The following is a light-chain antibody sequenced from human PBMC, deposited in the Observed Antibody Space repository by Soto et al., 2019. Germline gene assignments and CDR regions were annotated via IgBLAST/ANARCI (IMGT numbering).Light chain of an antibody. CDR3: QHYGGSSWT. CDR1: QSVGSSY. J-gene: IGKJ1*01. Sequence: EIVLTQSPGTLSLSPGERATLSCRASQSVGSSYLAWHQQKPGQAPRLLIYGASSRATGVPDRFSGSGSGTDFTLTINRLEPEDFALYYCQHYGGSSWTFGQGTKVDIK. CDR2: GAS. V-gene: IGKV3-20*01.